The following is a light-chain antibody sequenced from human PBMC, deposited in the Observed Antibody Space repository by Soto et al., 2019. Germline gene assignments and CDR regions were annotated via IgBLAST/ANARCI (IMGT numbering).Light chain of an antibody. CDR2: DVS. CDR3: CSYAGSYVV. CDR1: SSDVGGYNY. J-gene: IGLJ2*01. V-gene: IGLV2-11*01. Sequence: QSVLTQPRSVSGSPGQSVTISCTGTSSDVGGYNYVSWYQQHPGKAPKLMIYDVSKRPSGVPDRFSGSKSGNTASLTISVLQAEEEADYYCCSYAGSYVVFGGGTKLTVL.